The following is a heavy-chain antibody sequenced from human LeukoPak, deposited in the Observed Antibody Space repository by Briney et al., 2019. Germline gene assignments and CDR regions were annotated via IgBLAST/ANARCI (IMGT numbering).Heavy chain of an antibody. CDR1: GGSFSGYY. J-gene: IGHJ4*02. CDR2: INHSGST. Sequence: SETLSLTCAVYGGSFSGYYWSWIRQPPGKGLEWIGEINHSGSTNYNPSLKSRVTISVDTSKNQFSLKLSSVTAADTAVYYCARGGVGELDYWGQGTLVTVSS. D-gene: IGHD1-26*01. V-gene: IGHV4-34*01. CDR3: ARGGVGELDY.